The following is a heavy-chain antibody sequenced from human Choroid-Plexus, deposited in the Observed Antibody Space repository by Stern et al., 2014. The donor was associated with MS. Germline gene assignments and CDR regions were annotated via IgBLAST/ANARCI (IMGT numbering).Heavy chain of an antibody. CDR3: ARDQRGITIFGVVTDYYYLGMDV. D-gene: IGHD3-3*01. V-gene: IGHV1-2*02. J-gene: IGHJ6*02. CDR2: INPNTGGP. CDR1: GYIFTGYY. Sequence: MQLVESGAEVKKPGASVKVSCKTSGYIFTGYYIHWVRQAPGQGLEWMAWINPNTGGPKYAQKFQGRVTMSRETSISTAYVELSSLTSDDTAVYYCARDQRGITIFGVVTDYYYLGMDVWGQGTTVTVSS.